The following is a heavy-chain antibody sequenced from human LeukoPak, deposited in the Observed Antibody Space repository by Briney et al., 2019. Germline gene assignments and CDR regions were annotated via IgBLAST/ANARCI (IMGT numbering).Heavy chain of an antibody. CDR1: GFTFSSYW. CDR3: ARDYYDSSGYYFYFDY. CDR2: INIDGSST. V-gene: IGHV3-74*01. Sequence: GGSLRLSCAASGFTFSSYWMHWVRQALGKGLVWVSRINIDGSSTSYADSVKGRFTISRDNAKNTLYLQMYSLRAEDTAVYYCARDYYDSSGYYFYFDYWGQGTLVTVSS. J-gene: IGHJ4*02. D-gene: IGHD3-22*01.